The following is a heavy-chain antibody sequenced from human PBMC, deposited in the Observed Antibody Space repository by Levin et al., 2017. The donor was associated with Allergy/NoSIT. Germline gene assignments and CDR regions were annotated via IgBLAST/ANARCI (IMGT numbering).Heavy chain of an antibody. CDR1: GGTFSSYA. Sequence: SVKVSCKASGGTFSSYAISWVRQAPGQGLEWMGGIIPIFGTANYAHKFQGRVTITADESTSTAYMELSSLRSEDTAVYYCAREAATSATTNAFDIWGQGTMVTVSS. D-gene: IGHD6-25*01. J-gene: IGHJ3*02. V-gene: IGHV1-69*13. CDR2: IIPIFGTA. CDR3: AREAATSATTNAFDI.